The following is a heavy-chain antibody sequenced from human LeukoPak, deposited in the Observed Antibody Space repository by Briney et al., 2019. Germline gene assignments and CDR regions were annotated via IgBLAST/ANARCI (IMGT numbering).Heavy chain of an antibody. D-gene: IGHD5-18*01. CDR3: ARCLSVGYSCFGYFDY. CDR1: GGTFSSYT. Sequence: ASVKVSCKASGGTFSSYTISWVRQAPGQGLEWMGRIIPILGIPNYAQKFQGRVTITADKSTSTAYMELSSLRSEDTAVYYCARCLSVGYSCFGYFDYWGQGTLVTVSS. CDR2: IIPILGIP. V-gene: IGHV1-69*02. J-gene: IGHJ4*02.